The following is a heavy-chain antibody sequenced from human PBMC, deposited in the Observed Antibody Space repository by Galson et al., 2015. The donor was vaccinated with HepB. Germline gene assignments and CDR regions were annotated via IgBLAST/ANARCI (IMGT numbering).Heavy chain of an antibody. D-gene: IGHD2-8*01. J-gene: IGHJ6*02. CDR1: GITFSSYA. CDR2: ISYDGSNK. Sequence: SLRLSCAASGITFSSYAIHWVRQAPGKGLEWVAVISYDGSNKFYGASVKGRFTISRDDSKNTVYLQMNSLTGDDTAVYYCARDFLVYGMFGMDVWGQRTTVTVSS. V-gene: IGHV3-30*03. CDR3: ARDFLVYGMFGMDV.